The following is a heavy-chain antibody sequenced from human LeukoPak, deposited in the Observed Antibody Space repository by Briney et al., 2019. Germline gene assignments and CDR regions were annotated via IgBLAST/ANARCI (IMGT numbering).Heavy chain of an antibody. Sequence: GGSLRLSCAASGFTFSSYSMNWIRQAPGKGLEWVSSISSSSSYIYYADSVKGRFTISRDNAKNSLYLQMNSLRAEDTAVYYCARGRDGYTLIDAFDIWGQGTMVTVSS. CDR3: ARGRDGYTLIDAFDI. CDR1: GFTFSSYS. J-gene: IGHJ3*02. CDR2: ISSSSSYI. D-gene: IGHD5-24*01. V-gene: IGHV3-21*01.